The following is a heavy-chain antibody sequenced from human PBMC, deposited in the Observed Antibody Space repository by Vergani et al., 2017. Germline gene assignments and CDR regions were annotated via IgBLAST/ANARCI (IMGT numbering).Heavy chain of an antibody. CDR2: ISTNGGTT. D-gene: IGHD3/OR15-3a*01. Sequence: EVHLVESGGGLVQPGGSQRLSCSTFGFTFSSYAMYWVRQAPGKGLEFVSSISTNGGTTYYADSVKGRFTISRDNSERTLRLQMTSLRAGDTAVSYCAKIAAPGPRGRGTGNWGQGTLVTVSS. V-gene: IGHV3-64D*06. J-gene: IGHJ4*02. CDR1: GFTFSSYA. CDR3: AKIAAPGPRGRGTGN.